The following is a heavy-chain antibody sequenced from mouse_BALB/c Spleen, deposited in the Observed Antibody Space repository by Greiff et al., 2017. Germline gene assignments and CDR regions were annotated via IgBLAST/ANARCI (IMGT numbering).Heavy chain of an antibody. Sequence: EVKLMESGGDLVKPGGSLKLSCAASGFTFSSYGMSWVRQTPDKRLEWVATISSGGSYTYYPDSVKGRFTISRDNAKNTLYLQMSSLKSEDTAMYYCARQDYGNYYFDYWGQGTTLTVSS. CDR2: ISSGGSYT. CDR3: ARQDYGNYYFDY. J-gene: IGHJ2*01. V-gene: IGHV5-6*01. D-gene: IGHD2-1*01. CDR1: GFTFSSYG.